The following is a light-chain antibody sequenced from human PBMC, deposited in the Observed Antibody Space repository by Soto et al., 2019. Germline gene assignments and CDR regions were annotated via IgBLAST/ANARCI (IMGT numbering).Light chain of an antibody. Sequence: QSVLTQPPSVSGAPGQRVTISCAGSSSNIGASYDVHWYQQLPGTAPKVVIYGSGNRPSGVPDRFSGSKSGTSASLAIAGLHAEDEAHYPCKSYDRSLSGYVFGTGTKVTVL. CDR3: KSYDRSLSGYV. J-gene: IGLJ1*01. CDR1: SSNIGASYD. V-gene: IGLV1-40*01. CDR2: GSG.